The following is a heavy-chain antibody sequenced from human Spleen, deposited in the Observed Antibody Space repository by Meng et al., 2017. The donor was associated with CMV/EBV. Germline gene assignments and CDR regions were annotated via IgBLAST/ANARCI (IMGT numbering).Heavy chain of an antibody. J-gene: IGHJ4*02. D-gene: IGHD4-17*01. V-gene: IGHV3-11*01. CDR3: ATSFGDYVAFEY. CDR2: ISSTARTI. Sequence: CPASGFSFSHYSMTWIRQAPGKGLEWVSHISSTARTIHYADSVKGRFTISRDNAKNALYLQMNSLTAEDTAVYFCATSFGDYVAFEYWGQGALVTVSS. CDR1: GFSFSHYS.